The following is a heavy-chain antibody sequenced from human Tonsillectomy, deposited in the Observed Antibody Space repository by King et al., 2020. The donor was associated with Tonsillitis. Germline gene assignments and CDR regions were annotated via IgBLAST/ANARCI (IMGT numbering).Heavy chain of an antibody. CDR3: AKDGLPSIAARPWCCDL. CDR2: ISGSDGST. CDR1: GFTFSSYA. J-gene: IGHJ2*01. V-gene: IGHV3-23*04. Sequence: VQLVESGGGLVRPGGSLRLSCAASGFTFSSYAMSWVRQAPGKGLEWVSGISGSDGSTYYPDSMKGRFTISRDNSKNTLYLQMNSLRAEDTAVYYCAKDGLPSIAARPWCCDLWGRGTLVTVSS. D-gene: IGHD6-6*01.